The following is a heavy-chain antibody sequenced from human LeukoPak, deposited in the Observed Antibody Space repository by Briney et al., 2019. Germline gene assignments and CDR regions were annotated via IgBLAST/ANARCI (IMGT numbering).Heavy chain of an antibody. D-gene: IGHD3-10*01. V-gene: IGHV3-66*04. CDR2: LRNDGST. Sequence: GGSLRLSCAASGFVVSGNYMSWVRQAPGKGLEWVSVLRNDGSTNYADSVKGRFTISRDNSKNTLCLQLNNLRAEDTAVYYCARLAALVRGVIDYWGQGTLVTVSS. CDR1: GFVVSGNY. J-gene: IGHJ4*02. CDR3: ARLAALVRGVIDY.